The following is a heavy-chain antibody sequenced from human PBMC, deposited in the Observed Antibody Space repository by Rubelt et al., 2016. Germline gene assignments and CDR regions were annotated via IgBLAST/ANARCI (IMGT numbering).Heavy chain of an antibody. V-gene: IGHV4-39*01. J-gene: IGHJ6*03. CDR3: AKRSVTDYYYYMDV. CDR1: GGSISSSNYY. CDR2: IYSSGST. Sequence: GLVKPSETLSLTCTVSGGSISSSNYYWGWIRQPPGKGLEWIGSIYSSGSTYYNPSLKSRVTISVDTSKNQFSLKLSSVTAADTAVYYCAKRSVTDYYYYMDVWGKGTTVTVSS. D-gene: IGHD4-23*01.